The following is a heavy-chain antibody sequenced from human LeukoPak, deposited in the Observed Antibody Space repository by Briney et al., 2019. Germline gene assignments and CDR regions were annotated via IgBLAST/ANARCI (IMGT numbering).Heavy chain of an antibody. J-gene: IGHJ4*02. Sequence: PGGSLRLSCAASGFTFSSYAMSWVRQAPGKGLEWVSAISGSGGSTYYADSAKGRFTISRDNFKNTLYLQMNSLRAEDTAVYYCAKDRLIGGYYDNSTYYPFDYWGQGTLVTVSS. CDR1: GFTFSSYA. CDR3: AKDRLIGGYYDNSTYYPFDY. V-gene: IGHV3-23*01. D-gene: IGHD3-22*01. CDR2: ISGSGGST.